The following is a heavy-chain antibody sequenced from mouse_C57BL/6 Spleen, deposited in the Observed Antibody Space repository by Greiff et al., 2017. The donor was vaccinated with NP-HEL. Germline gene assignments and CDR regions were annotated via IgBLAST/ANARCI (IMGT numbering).Heavy chain of an antibody. V-gene: IGHV1-54*01. CDR2: INPGSGGT. Sequence: QVQLQQSGAELVRPGTSVKVSCKASGYAFTNYLIEWVKQRPGQGLEWIGVINPGSGGTNYNEKFKGKATLTADKSSSTAYMQLSSLTSEDSAVYFSASSDYAGSSPTPCAYWGQGTLVTVSA. J-gene: IGHJ3*01. CDR1: GYAFTNYL. CDR3: ASSDYAGSSPTPCAY. D-gene: IGHD1-1*01.